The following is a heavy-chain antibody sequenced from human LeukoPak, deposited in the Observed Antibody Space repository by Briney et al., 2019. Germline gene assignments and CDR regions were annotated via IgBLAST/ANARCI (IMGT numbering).Heavy chain of an antibody. V-gene: IGHV3-53*01. CDR3: SCLTLSFDY. Sequence: PGGSLRLSCAASGFTASSNYMSWVRQAPGKGLEWVSVIYSGGSTYYADSVKGRFTISRDNSKNTLYLQMNSLRAEDTAVYYCSCLTLSFDYWGQGTLVTVSS. CDR1: GFTASSNY. J-gene: IGHJ4*02. CDR2: IYSGGST. D-gene: IGHD2-2*01.